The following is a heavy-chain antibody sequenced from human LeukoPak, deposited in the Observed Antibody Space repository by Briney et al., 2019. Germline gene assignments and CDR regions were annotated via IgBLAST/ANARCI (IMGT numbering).Heavy chain of an antibody. Sequence: QTGGSLRLSCAASGFTFSNSWMHWVRQVPGKGLLWVSRMNSDGSITNYADSVKGRFTISRDNDRNTLYLQIHTLTVEDTAVYYCARAGSFRFDYWGQGTLVTVSS. CDR3: ARAGSFRFDY. D-gene: IGHD1-14*01. J-gene: IGHJ4*02. CDR2: MNSDGSIT. V-gene: IGHV3-74*01. CDR1: GFTFSNSW.